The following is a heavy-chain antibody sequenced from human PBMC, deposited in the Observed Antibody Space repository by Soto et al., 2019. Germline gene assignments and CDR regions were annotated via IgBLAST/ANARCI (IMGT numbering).Heavy chain of an antibody. CDR1: GGTFSSYA. J-gene: IGHJ4*02. Sequence: ASVKVSCKASGGTFSSYAISWVRQAPGQGLEWMGGIIPIFGTANHAQKFQGRVTITADESTSTAYMELSSLRSEDTAVYYCARGIHGVTPSDYWGQGTLVTVSS. CDR3: ARGIHGVTPSDY. CDR2: IIPIFGTA. V-gene: IGHV1-69*13. D-gene: IGHD2-21*02.